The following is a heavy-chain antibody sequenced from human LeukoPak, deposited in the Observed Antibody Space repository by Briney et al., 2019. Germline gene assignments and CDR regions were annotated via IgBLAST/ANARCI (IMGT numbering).Heavy chain of an antibody. CDR3: ARHVGLRSRIDY. CDR2: INHSGST. D-gene: IGHD1-26*01. CDR1: GGSFSGYY. Sequence: SETLSLTCAVYGGSFSGYYWSWIRQPPGKGLEWIGEINHSGSTNYNPSLKSRVTISVDTSKNQFSLKLTSVTAADTALYYCARHVGLRSRIDYWGQGTLVTVSS. V-gene: IGHV4-34*01. J-gene: IGHJ4*02.